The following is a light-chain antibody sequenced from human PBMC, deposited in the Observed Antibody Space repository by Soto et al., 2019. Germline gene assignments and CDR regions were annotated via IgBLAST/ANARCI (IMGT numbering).Light chain of an antibody. CDR2: FNS. V-gene: IGLV1-44*01. CDR3: SSWDDSLNGDYV. J-gene: IGLJ1*01. Sequence: VLTQPPSASGTPGQRVTISCSGSSSNIGSNTVNWYQQLPGTAPKLLIYFNSQRPSGVPDRFSGSKSGTSASLAISGLQSEDEADYYCSSWDDSLNGDYVFXTGTKGTVL. CDR1: SSNIGSNT.